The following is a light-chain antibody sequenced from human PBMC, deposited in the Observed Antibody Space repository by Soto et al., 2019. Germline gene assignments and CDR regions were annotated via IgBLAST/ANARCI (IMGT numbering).Light chain of an antibody. CDR2: EGS. Sequence: QSVLTQPASVAGSPGQSITISCTGTSSDVGSYNLVSWYQQHPGKAPKPMIYEGSKRPSGVSNRFSGSKSGNTASLTLSGLQAEDEADYYCCSYAGSSTSLVVFGGGTQLTVL. J-gene: IGLJ2*01. CDR1: SSDVGSYNL. V-gene: IGLV2-23*01. CDR3: CSYAGSSTSLVV.